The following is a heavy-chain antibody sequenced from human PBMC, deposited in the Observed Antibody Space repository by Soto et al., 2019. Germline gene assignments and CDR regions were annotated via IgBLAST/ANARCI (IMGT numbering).Heavy chain of an antibody. V-gene: IGHV4-59*01. CDR1: GGSISIYY. Sequence: QVQLQESGPGLVKPSETLSLTCIVSGGSISIYYWHWIRQPPGKGLEWIGYINYSGSTSYNPSLKSRVTRAVDTSKNQFSLXLXXXXXXXXXXXXXAREYSRFEDWGQGTLVTVS. J-gene: IGHJ4*02. CDR2: INYSGST. CDR3: AREYSRFED. D-gene: IGHD4-4*01.